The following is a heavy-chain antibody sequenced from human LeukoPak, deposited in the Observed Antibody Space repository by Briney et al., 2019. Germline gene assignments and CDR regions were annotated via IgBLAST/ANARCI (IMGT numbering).Heavy chain of an antibody. V-gene: IGHV3-53*01. CDR3: AREGVYDSSGYNDAFDI. J-gene: IGHJ3*02. CDR1: GFIISTKY. D-gene: IGHD3-22*01. Sequence: GGSLRLSCAASGFIISTKYMSWVRQAPGKGLEWVSVIKSASDTRYADSVNGRFTISRDNSKNTLYLQMNSLRAEDTAVYYCAREGVYDSSGYNDAFDIWGQGTMVTVSS. CDR2: IKSASDT.